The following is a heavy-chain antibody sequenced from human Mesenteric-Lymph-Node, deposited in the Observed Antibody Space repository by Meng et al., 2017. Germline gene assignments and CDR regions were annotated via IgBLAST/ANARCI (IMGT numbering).Heavy chain of an antibody. CDR2: ISGNGGST. D-gene: IGHD3-10*01. Sequence: GESLKISCAASGFTFSSYAMSWVRQAPGKGLEWVSAISGNGGSTYYADSVKGRFTISRDNSKNTLFLQMNSLRAEDTDVYYCARDSFMVTMVRGVIITWGQGTLVTVSS. CDR1: GFTFSSYA. V-gene: IGHV3-23*01. J-gene: IGHJ4*02. CDR3: ARDSFMVTMVRGVIIT.